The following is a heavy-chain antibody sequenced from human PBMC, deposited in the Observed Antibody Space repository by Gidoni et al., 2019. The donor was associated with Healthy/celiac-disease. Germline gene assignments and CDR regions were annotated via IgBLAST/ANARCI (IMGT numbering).Heavy chain of an antibody. CDR3: ARDIREKYYYYYGMDV. CDR1: GFTFSSYS. J-gene: IGHJ6*02. D-gene: IGHD1-20*01. CDR2: ISSSSSYI. Sequence: EVQLVESGGGLVKPGGSLRLSCAASGFTFSSYSMNWVRQAPGKGLEWVSSISSSSSYIYYADSVKGRFTISRDNAKNSLYLQMNSLRAEDTAVYYCARDIREKYYYYYGMDVWGQGTTVTVSS. V-gene: IGHV3-21*01.